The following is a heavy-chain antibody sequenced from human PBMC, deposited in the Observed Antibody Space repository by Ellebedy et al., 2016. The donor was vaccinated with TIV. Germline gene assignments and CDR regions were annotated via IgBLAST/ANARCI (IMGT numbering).Heavy chain of an antibody. CDR1: GITFSSYG. D-gene: IGHD3-16*01. CDR3: AKDLTFGGGSPQDWDY. J-gene: IGHJ4*02. Sequence: GESLKISCAASGITFSSYGMHWVRQAPGKGLEWVAVISYDGSNKFYADSVKGRFTISSDNSRSTLYLQMNSLRAEDTAVYYCAKDLTFGGGSPQDWDYWGQGTLVTVSS. CDR2: ISYDGSNK. V-gene: IGHV3-30*18.